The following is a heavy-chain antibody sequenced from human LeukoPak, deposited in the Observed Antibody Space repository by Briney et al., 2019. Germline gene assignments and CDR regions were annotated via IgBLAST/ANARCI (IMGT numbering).Heavy chain of an antibody. J-gene: IGHJ3*02. V-gene: IGHV1-2*02. CDR1: GYTFTSYD. D-gene: IGHD3-22*01. CDR2: INPNSGGT. CDR3: ARGLVDPYYYDSSGYFAFDI. Sequence: ASVKVSCKASGYTFTSYDINWVRQATGQGLEWMGWINPNSGGTNYAQKFQGRVTMTRDTSISTAYMELSRLRSDDTAVYYCARGLVDPYYYDSSGYFAFDIWGQGTMVTVSS.